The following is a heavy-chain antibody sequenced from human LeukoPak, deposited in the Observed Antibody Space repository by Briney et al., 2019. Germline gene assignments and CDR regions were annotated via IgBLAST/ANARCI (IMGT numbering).Heavy chain of an antibody. Sequence: GASVKVSCKASGGTFSSYAISWVRQAPGQGLEWMGRIIPILGIANYAQKFQGRVTITADKSTSTAYMELSSLRSEDTAVYYCARVHTIRGGNSGWAFDIWGQGTMVTVSS. CDR3: ARVHTIRGGNSGWAFDI. J-gene: IGHJ3*02. CDR2: IIPILGIA. V-gene: IGHV1-69*04. D-gene: IGHD4-23*01. CDR1: GGTFSSYA.